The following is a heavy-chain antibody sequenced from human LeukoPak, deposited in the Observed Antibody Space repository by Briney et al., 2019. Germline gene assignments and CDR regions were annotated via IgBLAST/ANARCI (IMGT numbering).Heavy chain of an antibody. Sequence: GASVKVSCKAAEYTFSGYYMHWVRQAPGQGLEWMGWINPNSGGTNYAQKFQGRVTMTRDTSISTAYMELSRLRSEDTAVYYCARKPLEDYYDSSGYYSHFDYWGQGTLVTVSS. CDR2: INPNSGGT. V-gene: IGHV1-2*02. CDR3: ARKPLEDYYDSSGYYSHFDY. J-gene: IGHJ4*02. D-gene: IGHD3-22*01. CDR1: EYTFSGYY.